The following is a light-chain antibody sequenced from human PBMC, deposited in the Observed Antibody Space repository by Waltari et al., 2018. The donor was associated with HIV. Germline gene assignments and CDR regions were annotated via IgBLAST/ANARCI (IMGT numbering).Light chain of an antibody. CDR3: QQYGASPRT. CDR1: QSVSSRS. Sequence: EIVLTQSPGPLSLSPWERATLSCRASQSVSSRSLAWYQQRPGQAPRLLISGASSRATGIPDRFSGSGSGTDFTLTISRLEPEDFAVYYCQQYGASPRTFGQGTKVEIK. J-gene: IGKJ1*01. CDR2: GAS. V-gene: IGKV3-20*01.